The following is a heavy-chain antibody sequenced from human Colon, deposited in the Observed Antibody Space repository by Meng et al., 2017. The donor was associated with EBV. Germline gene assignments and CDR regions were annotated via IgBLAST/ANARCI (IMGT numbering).Heavy chain of an antibody. Sequence: QVQLVPPGAEVKKPXXXXKAXXKXSGYMFTSHGVSWVRQAPGQGLEWMAWVSAYNGNTNYAKQFQGRVTVTADTATSTAYMELRSLTSDDTAVYYCTRDGPNYGNYINFDYWGQGTLVTVSS. CDR1: GYMFTSHG. CDR3: TRDGPNYGNYINFDY. V-gene: IGHV1-18*01. CDR2: VSAYNGNT. D-gene: IGHD4-11*01. J-gene: IGHJ4*02.